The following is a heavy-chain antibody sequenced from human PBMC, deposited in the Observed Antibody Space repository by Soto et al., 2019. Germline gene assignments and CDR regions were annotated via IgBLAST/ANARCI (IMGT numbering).Heavy chain of an antibody. J-gene: IGHJ3*01. V-gene: IGHV3-23*01. CDR3: EKNWGVADSSADFVL. CDR2: FSSGGGRT. Sequence: GGSLRLSCAVSGFTFSSYALSWVRQAPGKGLEWISVFSSGGGRTYYADSVRGRFTISRDYSTKTLHLQMNSLRPEDTALYYCEKNWGVADSSADFVLWGQGTMVTVSS. D-gene: IGHD3-16*01. CDR1: GFTFSSYA.